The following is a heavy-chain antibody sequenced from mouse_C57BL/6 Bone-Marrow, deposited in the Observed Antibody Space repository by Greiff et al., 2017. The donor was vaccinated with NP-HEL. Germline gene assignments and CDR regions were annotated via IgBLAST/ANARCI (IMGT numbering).Heavy chain of an antibody. CDR1: GYTFTSYW. Sequence: QVQLQQPGAELVKPGASVKLSCKASGYTFTSYWMQWVKQRPGQGLEWIGEIDPSDSYTNYNQKFKGKATLTVDTSSSTAYMQLSSLTSEDSAVYYCARKSSSHGYFDVWGTGTTVTVSS. V-gene: IGHV1-50*01. CDR3: ARKSSSHGYFDV. J-gene: IGHJ1*03. CDR2: IDPSDSYT. D-gene: IGHD1-1*01.